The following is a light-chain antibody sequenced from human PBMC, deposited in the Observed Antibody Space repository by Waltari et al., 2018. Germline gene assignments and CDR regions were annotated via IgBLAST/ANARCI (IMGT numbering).Light chain of an antibody. CDR1: SSDIGNYNF. V-gene: IGLV2-14*03. J-gene: IGLJ2*01. Sequence: QSALTQPASVSGSPGQSITISCTGTSSDIGNYNFVSWYQQHPGKAPKLIIYDVCNRPAGVSNRFSGSGSGNPASLTISGLQAEDEADYYCNSYTTGSTLTVIFGGGTKLTVL. CDR2: DVC. CDR3: NSYTTGSTLTVI.